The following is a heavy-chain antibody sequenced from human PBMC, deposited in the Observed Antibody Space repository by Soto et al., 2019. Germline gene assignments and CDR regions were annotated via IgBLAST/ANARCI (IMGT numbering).Heavy chain of an antibody. CDR2: IYYSGST. D-gene: IGHD4-17*01. V-gene: IGHV4-31*03. CDR1: GGSISSGGYY. J-gene: IGHJ1*01. CDR3: ARDSGYGDYAQH. Sequence: ASETLSLTCTVSGGSISSGGYYWSWIRQHPGKGLEWIGYIYYSGSTYYNPSLKSRVTISVDTSKNQFFLKLSSVTAADTAVYYCARDSGYGDYAQHWGQGTLVTVSS.